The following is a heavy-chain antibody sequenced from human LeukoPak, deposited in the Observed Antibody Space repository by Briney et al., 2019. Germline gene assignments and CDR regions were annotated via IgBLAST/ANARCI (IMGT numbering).Heavy chain of an antibody. CDR3: AKGGDAPYYFDY. D-gene: IGHD5-24*01. Sequence: GGSLRLSCIPSGFTFSSYAMSRVRQAPGKGLEWVSAISGSGGSTYYADPVKGRFTISRDNSKNTLYLQMNSLRAEDTAVYFCAKGGDAPYYFDYWGQGTLVTVSS. CDR2: ISGSGGST. CDR1: GFTFSSYA. J-gene: IGHJ4*02. V-gene: IGHV3-23*01.